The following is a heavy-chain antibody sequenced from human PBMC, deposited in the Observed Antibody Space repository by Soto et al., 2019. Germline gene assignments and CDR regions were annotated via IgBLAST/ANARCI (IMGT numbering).Heavy chain of an antibody. V-gene: IGHV4-59*01. CDR2: VFYGGT. Sequence: QVHLQESGPGLVQPSETLSLTCSVSGRSMSSNYWSWIRQSPDKGLEWLGYVFYGGTDYNPSLGGSVRMSVDTSKSQFPLKLTSVTVADTAVYYFASYRGGLYFASWGTGLLVTVSA. J-gene: IGHJ4*02. D-gene: IGHD3-16*01. CDR1: GRSMSSNY. CDR3: ASYRGGLYFAS.